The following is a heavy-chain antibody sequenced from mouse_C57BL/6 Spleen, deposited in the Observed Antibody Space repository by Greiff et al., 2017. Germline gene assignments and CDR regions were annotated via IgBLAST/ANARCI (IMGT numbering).Heavy chain of an antibody. CDR3: AREGDGEWYFDV. D-gene: IGHD3-3*01. CDR1: GFNIKDYY. J-gene: IGHJ1*03. V-gene: IGHV14-2*01. CDR2: IDPEDGET. Sequence: EVQLLQSGAELVKPGASVKLSCTASGFNIKDYYMHWVKQRTEQGLEWIGRIDPEDGETKYAPTFQGKATITSDPSSNTAYLQLSSLTSEDTAVYYCAREGDGEWYFDVWGTATTVT.